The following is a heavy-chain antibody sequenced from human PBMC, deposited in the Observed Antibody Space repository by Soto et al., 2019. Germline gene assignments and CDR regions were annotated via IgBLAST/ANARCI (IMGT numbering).Heavy chain of an antibody. Sequence: ASVKVSCKASGYTFTSYDINWVRQATGQGLEWMGWMNPNSGNTGYAQKFQGRVTMTRNTSISTAYMELSSLRSEDTAVYYCARMDLVVVPAATYYYGMDVWGQGTTVTVSS. J-gene: IGHJ6*02. D-gene: IGHD2-2*01. CDR1: GYTFTSYD. CDR2: MNPNSGNT. CDR3: ARMDLVVVPAATYYYGMDV. V-gene: IGHV1-8*01.